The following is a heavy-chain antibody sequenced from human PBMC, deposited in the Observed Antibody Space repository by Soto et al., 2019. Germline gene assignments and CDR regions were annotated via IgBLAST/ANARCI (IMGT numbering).Heavy chain of an antibody. Sequence: GASVKVSCKASGYTFTGYYMHWVRQAPGQGLEWMGWINPNSGGTNYAQKFQGRVTKTRDTSISTAYMELSRLRSDDTAVYYCARDLVSGWYGGRDYRGQGTLVTVSS. V-gene: IGHV1-2*02. J-gene: IGHJ4*02. CDR1: GYTFTGYY. D-gene: IGHD6-19*01. CDR3: ARDLVSGWYGGRDY. CDR2: INPNSGGT.